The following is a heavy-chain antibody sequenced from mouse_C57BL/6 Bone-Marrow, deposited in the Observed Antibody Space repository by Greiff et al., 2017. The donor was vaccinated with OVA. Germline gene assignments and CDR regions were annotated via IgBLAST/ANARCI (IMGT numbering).Heavy chain of an antibody. Sequence: VQLQQSGPGLVQPSQSLSITCTVSGFSLTSYGVHWVRQSPGKGLEWLGVIWSGGSTDYNAAFISRLSISKDNSKSQVFFKMNSLQADDTAIYYCARNYGNYVPYYYAMDYWGQGTSVTVSS. J-gene: IGHJ4*01. V-gene: IGHV2-2*01. CDR2: IWSGGST. CDR3: ARNYGNYVPYYYAMDY. CDR1: GFSLTSYG. D-gene: IGHD2-1*01.